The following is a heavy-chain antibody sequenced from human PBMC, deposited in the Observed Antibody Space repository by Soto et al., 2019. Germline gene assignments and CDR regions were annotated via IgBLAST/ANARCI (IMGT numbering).Heavy chain of an antibody. CDR1: GFTFSNYA. V-gene: IGHV3-23*01. J-gene: IGHJ4*02. CDR2: VSANSDYA. D-gene: IGHD3-16*02. Sequence: EVQILESGGGLVQPGGSLRLSCAASGFTFSNYAMTWVRQAPGRGLELVSAVSANSDYAYYADSVKDRFTISRDNSKNTLYLQMDSLRADDTDVFYCAKVPSHYIWGSYLRYYHYWGQGTLVTVSS. CDR3: AKVPSHYIWGSYLRYYHY.